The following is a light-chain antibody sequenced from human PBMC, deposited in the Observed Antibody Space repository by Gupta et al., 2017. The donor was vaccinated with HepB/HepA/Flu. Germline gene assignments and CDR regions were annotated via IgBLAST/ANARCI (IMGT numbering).Light chain of an antibody. J-gene: IGLJ1*01. V-gene: IGLV2-14*01. Sequence: QSALTQPASVSGSPGQSITISCTGTSSDVGGYNYVSWYQQHPGKAPKLMIYDVSNRPSGVSNRFSGSKSGNTASLTISGLQDEDEADYYCGSYTSSSPYVFGTGTKVTVL. CDR1: SSDVGGYNY. CDR3: GSYTSSSPYV. CDR2: DVS.